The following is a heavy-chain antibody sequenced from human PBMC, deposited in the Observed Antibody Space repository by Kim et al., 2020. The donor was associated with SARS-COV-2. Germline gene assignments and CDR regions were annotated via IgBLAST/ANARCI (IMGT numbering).Heavy chain of an antibody. V-gene: IGHV4-59*01. CDR2: IYYTGGT. J-gene: IGHJ5*02. CDR1: GGSINRNY. Sequence: SETLSLTCTVSGGSINRNYWSWFRQPPGKGLEWIGYIYYTGGTNYNPSLQSRVNISVDRSNNQFPLKLKSLTAADTAVYYCASDMCSGWYDLWGRGALVTVSS. D-gene: IGHD6-19*01. CDR3: ASDMCSGWYDL.